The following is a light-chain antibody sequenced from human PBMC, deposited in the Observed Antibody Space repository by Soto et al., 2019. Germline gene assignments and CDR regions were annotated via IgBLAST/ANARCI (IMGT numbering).Light chain of an antibody. CDR3: LLVYGGAQLGV. V-gene: IGLV7-43*01. J-gene: IGLJ3*02. Sequence: QTVVTQEPSLTVSPGGTVTLTCASSTGAVTSGYYPNWFQQKPGQAPRPLIYSTSNKHSWTPARFSGSLLGGKAALTLSGVQPEDEAEYYCLLVYGGAQLGVFGGGTKVTVL. CDR1: TGAVTSGYY. CDR2: STS.